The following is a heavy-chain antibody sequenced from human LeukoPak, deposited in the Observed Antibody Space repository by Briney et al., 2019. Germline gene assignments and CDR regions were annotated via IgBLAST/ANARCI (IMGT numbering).Heavy chain of an antibody. V-gene: IGHV4-59*01. CDR2: IYYSGST. Sequence: NPSETLSLTCTVSGGSISSYYWSWIRQPPGKGLEWIGYIYYSGSTNYNPSLKSRVTISVDTSKNQLSLKLSSVTAADTAVYYCARDRGPLGYFDYWGQGTLVTVSS. CDR3: ARDRGPLGYFDY. CDR1: GGSISSYY. J-gene: IGHJ4*02.